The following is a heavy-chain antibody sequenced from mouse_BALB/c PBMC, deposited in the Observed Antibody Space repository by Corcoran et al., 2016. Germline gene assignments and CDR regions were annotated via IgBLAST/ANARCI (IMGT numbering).Heavy chain of an antibody. CDR3: AHLLWYLDY. Sequence: EVQLQQSGPELVKTGASVKISCKTSGYTFTEYTMNWVKQSQGKSLEWSGGINPNNGGTSYNQKFKGKATLTVDKSSSTAYMELRSLTSDDSAVYYCAHLLWYLDYWGQGTTLTVSS. D-gene: IGHD2-1*01. CDR1: GYTFTEYT. V-gene: IGHV1-18*01. J-gene: IGHJ2*01. CDR2: INPNNGGT.